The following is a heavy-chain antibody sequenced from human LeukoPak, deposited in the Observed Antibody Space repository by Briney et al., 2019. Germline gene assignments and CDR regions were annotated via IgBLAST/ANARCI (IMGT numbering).Heavy chain of an antibody. Sequence: ASVKVSCKASGDTFTRYGISRVRQAPGQGLEWMGWISTYNGHTKYAQKLQGRVTMTTDTSTTTAYMELRSLTSDDTAVYYCARVARTTGTTDFDYWGQGTLVTVFS. V-gene: IGHV1-18*04. CDR1: GDTFTRYG. J-gene: IGHJ4*02. D-gene: IGHD1-1*01. CDR3: ARVARTTGTTDFDY. CDR2: ISTYNGHT.